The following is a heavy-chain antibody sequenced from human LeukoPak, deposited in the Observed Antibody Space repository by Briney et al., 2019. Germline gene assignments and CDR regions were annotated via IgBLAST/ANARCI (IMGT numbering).Heavy chain of an antibody. CDR1: GYTFTSYG. J-gene: IGHJ4*02. CDR2: ISAYNGNT. D-gene: IGHD3-22*01. Sequence: ASVKVSFKGSGYTFTSYGISWVRQAPGQGLEWMGWISAYNGNTNYAQKLQGRGTMTTDTSTSTAYMELRSLRSDDTAVYSCARDGHYYDSSGYYSVDYWGQGTLVTVSS. CDR3: ARDGHYYDSSGYYSVDY. V-gene: IGHV1-18*01.